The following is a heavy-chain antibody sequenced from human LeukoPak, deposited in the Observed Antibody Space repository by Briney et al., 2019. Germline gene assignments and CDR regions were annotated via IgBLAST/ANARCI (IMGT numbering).Heavy chain of an antibody. CDR3: ARGAMVRGALFDY. D-gene: IGHD3-10*01. J-gene: IGHJ4*02. CDR1: GGSISSHY. Sequence: SETLSLTCTVSGGSISSHYWSWIRQPPGKGLEWIGYIYYSGSTDYNPFLQSRVTISLGTSKNQFSLKLSSVTAADTAVYYCARGAMVRGALFDYWGQGSLVTVSS. V-gene: IGHV4-59*11. CDR2: IYYSGST.